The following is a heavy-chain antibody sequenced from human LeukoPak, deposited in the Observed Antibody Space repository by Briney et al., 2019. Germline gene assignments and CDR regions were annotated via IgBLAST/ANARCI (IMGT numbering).Heavy chain of an antibody. CDR2: ISSSGTTI. V-gene: IGHV3-48*01. Sequence: GSLRLSCAASGFPFNRYSMNWVRQAPGKGLEWISYISSSGTTIYYADSVQGRFIISRDNARNSLYLQMNSLRAEDTAVYYCARVGYSDFWSGYYWDYWGQGTLATVSS. CDR3: ARVGYSDFWSGYYWDY. J-gene: IGHJ4*02. CDR1: GFPFNRYS. D-gene: IGHD3-3*01.